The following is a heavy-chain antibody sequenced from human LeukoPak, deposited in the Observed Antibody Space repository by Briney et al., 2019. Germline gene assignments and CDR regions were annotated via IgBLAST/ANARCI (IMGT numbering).Heavy chain of an antibody. V-gene: IGHV3-23*01. CDR2: ISGSAGST. CDR3: AKDKEPTTVTTPYFDS. CDR1: GFIFRSYA. D-gene: IGHD4-11*01. Sequence: PGGSLRLSCAVSGFIFRSYAMSWVRQAPGKGLEWVSGISGSAGSTFYADSVKGRFTISRDNSKNTLYLQLNSLRAEDTAKYYCAKDKEPTTVTTPYFDSWGQGALVTVSP. J-gene: IGHJ4*02.